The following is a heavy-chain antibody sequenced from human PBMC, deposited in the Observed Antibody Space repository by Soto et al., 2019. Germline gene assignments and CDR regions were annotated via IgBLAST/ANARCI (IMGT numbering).Heavy chain of an antibody. CDR2: INQDGSEK. CDR3: ARLGSVXGRFFDC. V-gene: IGHV3-7*01. Sequence: SLRLSCASSGFTFSSYWLTWVRQTPGKGLEWVANINQDGSEKYYLDSVKGRFTISRDSAKKSLYLQMSSLRAEDTALYSCARLGSVXGRFFDCWGQGTLVTVSS. D-gene: IGHD1-1*01. CDR1: GFTFSSYW. J-gene: IGHJ4*02.